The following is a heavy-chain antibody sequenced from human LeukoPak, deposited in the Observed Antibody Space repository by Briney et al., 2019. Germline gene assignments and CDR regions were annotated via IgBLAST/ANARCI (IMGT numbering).Heavy chain of an antibody. CDR3: ARDLMSSSSWFVDAFDI. J-gene: IGHJ3*02. V-gene: IGHV3-74*01. CDR2: INTDGSST. CDR1: GFTFSSYW. Sequence: PGGSLRLSCAASGFTFSSYWMHWVRQAPGKGLVWVSRINTDGSSTSYADSVKGRFTISRDNAKNTLYLQMNSLRAEDTAAYYCARDLMSSSSWFVDAFDIWGQGTMVTVSS. D-gene: IGHD6-13*01.